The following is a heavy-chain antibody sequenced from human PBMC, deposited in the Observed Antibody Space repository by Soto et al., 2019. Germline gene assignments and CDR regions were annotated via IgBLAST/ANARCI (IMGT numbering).Heavy chain of an antibody. CDR1: HGSVTSGGYY. V-gene: IGHV4-31*11. CDR2: IYHTGNT. Sequence: QVQLQESGPGLVKPSQTLSLTCAVSHGSVTSGGYYWSWIRQLPGKGLEWIGQIYHTGNTYYNPSLKSRVSMSVDTSKKQFSVMLSAVTAADTAVYFCARARDKYGCHFDYWGQGILVTVSS. CDR3: ARARDKYGCHFDY. J-gene: IGHJ4*02. D-gene: IGHD3-10*01.